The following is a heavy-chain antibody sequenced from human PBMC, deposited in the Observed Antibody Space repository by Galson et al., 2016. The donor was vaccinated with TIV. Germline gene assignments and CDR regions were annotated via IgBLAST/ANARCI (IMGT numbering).Heavy chain of an antibody. CDR3: ARELRWRGPSYGHHSVFDH. J-gene: IGHJ4*02. CDR2: INSDGSST. CDR1: GFIFSSYW. V-gene: IGHV3-74*01. D-gene: IGHD5-18*01. Sequence: SLRLSCAASGFIFSSYWMSWVRQAPGKGLVWVSHINSDGSSTSYADSVKGRFTISRDNAKNTLYLQMNSLRVEDTAIYYCARELRWRGPSYGHHSVFDHRGQGALVTVSS.